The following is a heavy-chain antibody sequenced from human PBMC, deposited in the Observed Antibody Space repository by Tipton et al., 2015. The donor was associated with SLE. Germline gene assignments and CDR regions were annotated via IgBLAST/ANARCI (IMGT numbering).Heavy chain of an antibody. CDR3: ARSAPDSSAYPTFFDY. D-gene: IGHD3-22*01. J-gene: IGHJ4*02. V-gene: IGHV4-34*01. CDR1: RGSFSGYY. CDR2: TTHSGKT. Sequence: TLSLTCAVYRGSFSGYYWSWIRRPPGKGLEWIGETTHSGKTNYNPSLKSRVTISADTSKNQFSLKLTSVTVADTAVYYCARSAPDSSAYPTFFDYWGQGTPVTVSS.